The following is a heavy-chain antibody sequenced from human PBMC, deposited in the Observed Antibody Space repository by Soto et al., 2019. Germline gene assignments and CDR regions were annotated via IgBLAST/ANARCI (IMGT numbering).Heavy chain of an antibody. V-gene: IGHV3-23*01. CDR1: GFTFPNYA. J-gene: IGHJ3*02. Sequence: EVRLLESGGGLVQPGGSLRLSCFASGFTFPNYAMSWVRQAPGKGLEWVSVVTGRASSTYYADSVEGRFTISRDNSRNTLFRQMNSLGAEDTAVYYCAKHLPSKKKQRLWADAFQIWGQGTMLTVSS. CDR3: AKHLPSKKKQRLWADAFQI. D-gene: IGHD6-25*01. CDR2: VTGRASST.